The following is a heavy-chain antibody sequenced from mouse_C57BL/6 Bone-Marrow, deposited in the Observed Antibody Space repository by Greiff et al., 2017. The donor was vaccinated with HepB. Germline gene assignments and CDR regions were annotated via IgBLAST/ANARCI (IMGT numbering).Heavy chain of an antibody. CDR2: INPGSGGT. Sequence: VQLQQSGAELVRPGTSVKVSCKASGYAFTNYLIEWVKQRPGQGLEWIGVINPGSGGTNYNEKFKGKATLTADKSSSTAYMQLSSLTSEDSAVYFCARERDGYYVGYWGQGTTLTVSS. V-gene: IGHV1-54*01. D-gene: IGHD2-3*01. CDR3: ARERDGYYVGY. J-gene: IGHJ2*01. CDR1: GYAFTNYL.